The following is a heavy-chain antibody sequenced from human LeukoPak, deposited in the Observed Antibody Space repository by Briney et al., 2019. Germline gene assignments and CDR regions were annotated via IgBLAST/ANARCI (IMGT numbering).Heavy chain of an antibody. V-gene: IGHV4-34*01. CDR3: ARGQVPAARGYNWFDP. D-gene: IGHD2-2*01. CDR1: GWSFNDHY. J-gene: IGHJ5*02. CDR2: INARGDT. Sequence: SETLSLTCAVYGWSFNDHYWNWIRQPPGKGLEWIGEINARGDTNFNPSLKSRVTISVDTSKNQFSLTLRSMSAADTAVYYCARGQVPAARGYNWFDPWGQGTLVTVSP.